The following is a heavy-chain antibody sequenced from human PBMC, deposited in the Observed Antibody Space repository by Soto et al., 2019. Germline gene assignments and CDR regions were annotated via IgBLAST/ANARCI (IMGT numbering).Heavy chain of an antibody. V-gene: IGHV3-30-3*01. CDR3: ARELLVGAADYFDY. Sequence: QVHLVESGGGVVQPGRSLSLSCAASGFTFSDYPMHWVRQAPGKGLEWVAVISYDGNVKYYVDSVKGRFTISRDDSKNTLYLQLNGRRVDDTAAFYFARELLVGAADYFDYWGKGALVPVSS. CDR1: GFTFSDYP. J-gene: IGHJ4*02. CDR2: ISYDGNVK. D-gene: IGHD1-26*01.